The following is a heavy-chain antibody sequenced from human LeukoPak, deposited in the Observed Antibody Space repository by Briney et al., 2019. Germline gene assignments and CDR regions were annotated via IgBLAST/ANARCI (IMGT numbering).Heavy chain of an antibody. D-gene: IGHD3-3*01. J-gene: IGHJ4*02. CDR3: ARVVYDFWSAYDY. V-gene: IGHV3-23*01. CDR1: GFIFSNYA. CDR2: ISGSGGST. Sequence: PGGSLRLSCAVSGFIFSNYAMSWVRQAPGKGLEWVSAISGSGGSTYYADSVKGRFTISRDNSKNTLYLQMNSLRAEDTALYYCARVVYDFWSAYDYWGQGTLVTVSS.